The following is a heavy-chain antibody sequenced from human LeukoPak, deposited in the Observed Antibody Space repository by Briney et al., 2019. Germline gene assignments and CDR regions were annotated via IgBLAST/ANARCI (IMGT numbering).Heavy chain of an antibody. D-gene: IGHD1-26*01. V-gene: IGHV3-23*01. CDR2: IIDSGIST. J-gene: IGHJ4*02. CDR3: AKGSRGSYDY. CDR1: GFTFNSYA. Sequence: GGSLRLSCAASGFTFNSYAMTWVRQAPEEGLEWVSPIIDSGISTYYGDSVKGRFTISRDNSKNTLYLQMNSLRAEDTAVYYCAKGSRGSYDYWGQGTLVTVSS.